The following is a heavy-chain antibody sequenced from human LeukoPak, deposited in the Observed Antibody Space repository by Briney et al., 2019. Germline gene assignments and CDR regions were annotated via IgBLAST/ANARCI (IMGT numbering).Heavy chain of an antibody. D-gene: IGHD3-22*01. CDR1: GFTFSRSA. CDR3: AKDGLYYDGSEHVYYFDS. V-gene: IGHV3-23*01. CDR2: IIYSGGAT. J-gene: IGHJ4*02. Sequence: GGSLRLSCAASGFTFSRSAMTWVRQGPGTGLEFVASIIYSGGATYYAASVKGRFTISRDNSKNTLYLQMNSLRAEDTALYYCAKDGLYYDGSEHVYYFDSWGQGTLVTVSS.